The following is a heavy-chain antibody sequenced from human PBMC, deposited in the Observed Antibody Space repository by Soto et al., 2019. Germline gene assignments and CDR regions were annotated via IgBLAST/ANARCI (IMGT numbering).Heavy chain of an antibody. Sequence: SETLSLTCAGSGDSITGDNWWSWVRQSPGKGLEWIGEIHHSAATNYNPTLKSRVTISVDKSKNHFSLKLNSATASGTVMFYCATQGLCRMGFWGRGTTVTVFS. CDR2: IHHSAAT. CDR3: ATQGLCRMGF. J-gene: IGHJ6*02. D-gene: IGHD2-21*01. CDR1: GDSITGDNW. V-gene: IGHV4-4*02.